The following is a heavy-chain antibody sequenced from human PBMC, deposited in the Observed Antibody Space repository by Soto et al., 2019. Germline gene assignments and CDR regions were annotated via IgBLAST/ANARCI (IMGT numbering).Heavy chain of an antibody. CDR3: ARDGGSYWSSFDY. CDR2: INPSGGST. V-gene: IGHV1-46*01. J-gene: IGHJ4*02. D-gene: IGHD1-26*01. CDR1: GYTFTSYY. Sequence: QVQLVQSGAEVKKPGASVKVSCKASGYTFTSYYMHWVRQAPGQGLEWMGIINPSGGSTSYAKKFEGRVTMTRDTSTSTVYVELSSLRSEDTAVYYCARDGGSYWSSFDYWGQGTLVTVSS.